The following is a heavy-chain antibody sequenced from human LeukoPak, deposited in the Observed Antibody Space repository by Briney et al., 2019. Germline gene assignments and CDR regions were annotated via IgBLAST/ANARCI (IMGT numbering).Heavy chain of an antibody. D-gene: IGHD6-19*01. Sequence: SQTLSLTCAISGDSVSRNLATWNWIGQSPSRGLERLGRTYYRSQWFSDYAVSVKGRITIKPDTSKNQFSLQLNSVTPEDTAVYFCAHSAWFYYFDSWGQGTLVTVSS. CDR1: GDSVSRNLAT. J-gene: IGHJ4*02. CDR3: AHSAWFYYFDS. V-gene: IGHV6-1*01. CDR2: TYYRSQWFS.